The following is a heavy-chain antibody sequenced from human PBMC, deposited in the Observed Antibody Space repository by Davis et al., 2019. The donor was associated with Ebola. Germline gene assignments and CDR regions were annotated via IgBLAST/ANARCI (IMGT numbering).Heavy chain of an antibody. D-gene: IGHD5-12*01. CDR3: ARWRGYDYGGDY. CDR2: IYYSGST. V-gene: IGHV4-39*01. Sequence: SETLSLTCTVSGGSISSSSYYWGWIRHPPGKGLEWIGSIYYSGSTYYNPSLKSRVTISVDTSKNQFSLKLSSVTAADTAVYYCARWRGYDYGGDYWGQGTLVTVSS. J-gene: IGHJ4*02. CDR1: GGSISSSSYY.